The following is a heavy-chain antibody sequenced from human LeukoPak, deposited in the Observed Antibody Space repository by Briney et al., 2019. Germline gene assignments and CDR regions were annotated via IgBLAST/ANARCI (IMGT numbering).Heavy chain of an antibody. CDR1: GFTFSH. CDR3: AKDSSSDAFDI. J-gene: IGHJ3*02. D-gene: IGHD6-6*01. Sequence: PGGSLRLSCAASGFTFSHMNWVRQAPGKGLEWVSYISSSSTTIYYADSVKGRFTISRDNAKNSLYLQMNSLRAEDTALYYCAKDSSSDAFDIWGQGTMVTVSS. V-gene: IGHV3-48*01. CDR2: ISSSSTTI.